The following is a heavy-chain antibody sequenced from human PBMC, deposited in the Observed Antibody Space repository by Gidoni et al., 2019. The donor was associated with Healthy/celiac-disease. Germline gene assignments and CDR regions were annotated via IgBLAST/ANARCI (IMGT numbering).Heavy chain of an antibody. V-gene: IGHV4-34*01. Sequence: QVQLQQWGAGLLKPSATLSLTCAVYGGSFSGYYWSWIRQPPGKGLEWIGEINHSGSTNYNPSLKSRVTISVDTSKNQFSLKRSSVTAADTAVYYCARRPRYYYGMDVWGQGTTVTGSS. J-gene: IGHJ6*02. CDR1: GGSFSGYY. CDR2: INHSGST. CDR3: ARRPRYYYGMDV.